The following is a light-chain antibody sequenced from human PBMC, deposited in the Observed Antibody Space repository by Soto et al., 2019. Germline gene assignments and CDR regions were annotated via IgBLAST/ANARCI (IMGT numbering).Light chain of an antibody. Sequence: DIQVTQSPSFMSSSVGDRVTITCRASQGISRDFAWYQQKTGNAPTLLIYYASTLQSGVPSRCSASGSGTEVSLTISSLQAEDFATYYCQHLHNYPPTFGGGTKVEIK. CDR1: QGISRD. CDR3: QHLHNYPPT. V-gene: IGKV1-9*01. CDR2: YAS. J-gene: IGKJ4*01.